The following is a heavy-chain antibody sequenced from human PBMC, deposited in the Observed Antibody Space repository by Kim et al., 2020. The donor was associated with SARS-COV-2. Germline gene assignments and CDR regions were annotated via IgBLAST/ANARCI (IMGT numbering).Heavy chain of an antibody. J-gene: IGHJ4*02. D-gene: IGHD6-19*01. CDR1: GYNLIDSW. CDR2: IYPGGSHP. CDR3: ATRTGGWYYGDLD. Sequence: GESLKISCKASGYNLIDSWIGWVRQMPGKGLEWMGFIYPGGSHPTYSPSFQGQVTMSVDKSTSSAYLHWSSLKASDTAIYYCATRTGGWYYGDLDWGQGTLVTVSS. V-gene: IGHV5-51*01.